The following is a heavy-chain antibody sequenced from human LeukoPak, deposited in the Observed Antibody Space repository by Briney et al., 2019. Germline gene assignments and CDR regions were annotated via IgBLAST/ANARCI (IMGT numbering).Heavy chain of an antibody. D-gene: IGHD3-22*01. CDR1: GYTFTSYA. CDR2: IIPIFGTA. J-gene: IGHJ4*02. CDR3: ARGGARYDSSGYHY. Sequence: SVKVSCKASGYTFTSYAISWVRQAPGQGLEWMGGIIPIFGTANYAQKFQGRVMITADESTSTAYMELSSLRSEDTAVYYCARGGARYDSSGYHYWGQGTLVTVSS. V-gene: IGHV1-69*13.